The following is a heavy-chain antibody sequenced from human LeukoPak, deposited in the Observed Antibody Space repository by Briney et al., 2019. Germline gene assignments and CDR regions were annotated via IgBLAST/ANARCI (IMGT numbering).Heavy chain of an antibody. CDR3: AKVYGDYGSLDAEYYSYMNV. CDR2: VSGSGGVT. J-gene: IGHJ6*03. V-gene: IGHV3-23*01. CDR1: AVTSSTYV. D-gene: IGHD4-17*01. Sequence: GGSLRVARVASAVTSSTYVMSWVRQAPGKGLEWVSTVSGSGGVTYYTDSVKGRFTISRDNSKNQLYLQMNSLRAEDTAVYYCAKVYGDYGSLDAEYYSYMNVGCKGITVTVSS.